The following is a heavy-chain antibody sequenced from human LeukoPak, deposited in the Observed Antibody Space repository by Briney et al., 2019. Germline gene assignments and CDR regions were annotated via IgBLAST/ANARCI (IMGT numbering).Heavy chain of an antibody. D-gene: IGHD5-24*01. J-gene: IGHJ3*02. CDR2: IKYDSSTI. Sequence: GGSLRLSCVASGFAFNIYSMNWVRQAPGKGLEWVSYIKYDSSTIYYGDSVKGRFTISRDNVKNSLYLQVSSLRAEDTAVYYCVRDGREGFDIWGHGTLFIVSS. CDR3: VRDGREGFDI. V-gene: IGHV3-48*04. CDR1: GFAFNIYS.